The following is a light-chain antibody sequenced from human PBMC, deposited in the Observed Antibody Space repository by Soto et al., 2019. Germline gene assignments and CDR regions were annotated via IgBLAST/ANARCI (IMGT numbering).Light chain of an antibody. CDR3: QQYNNWAQYT. V-gene: IGKV3-15*01. J-gene: IGKJ2*01. Sequence: EIVLTQSPATLSVSPGNRATLSCRASQSVNSDLAWYQQKPGQAPRLLIYGASTRATGTPTRFSGSESGTEFTLTISSLQSEDFAVYFCQQYNNWAQYTVGQGTKLEIK. CDR1: QSVNSD. CDR2: GAS.